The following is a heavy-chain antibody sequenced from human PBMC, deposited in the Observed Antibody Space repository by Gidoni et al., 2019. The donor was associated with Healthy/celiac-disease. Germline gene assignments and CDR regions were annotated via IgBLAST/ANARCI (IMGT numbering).Heavy chain of an antibody. D-gene: IGHD5-12*01. CDR3: ATDGGWLQFGAFDI. CDR2: IYYSGST. CDR1: GGSISSYY. J-gene: IGHJ3*02. V-gene: IGHV4-59*12. Sequence: QVQLQESGPGLVKPSETLSLTCTVSGGSISSYYWSWIRQPPGKGLEWIGYIYYSGSTNYNPSLKSRVTISVDTSKNQFSLKLSSVTAADTAVYYCATDGGWLQFGAFDIWGQGTMVTVSS.